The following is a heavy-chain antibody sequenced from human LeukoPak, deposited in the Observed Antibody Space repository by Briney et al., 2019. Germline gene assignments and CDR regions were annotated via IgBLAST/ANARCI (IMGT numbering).Heavy chain of an antibody. Sequence: GSLRLSCAPSGFTLSSYGMSWVRHAPGKGLECVSAISGSGGSTYYADSVKGRFTISRDNSKNTLYLQMNSLRAEDTAVYYCAREKDYDSSFDYWGQGTLVTVSS. CDR1: GFTLSSYG. CDR2: ISGSGGST. CDR3: AREKDYDSSFDY. V-gene: IGHV3-23*01. D-gene: IGHD3-22*01. J-gene: IGHJ4*02.